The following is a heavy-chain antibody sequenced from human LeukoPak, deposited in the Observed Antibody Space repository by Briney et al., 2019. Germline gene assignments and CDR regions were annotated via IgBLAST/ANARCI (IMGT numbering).Heavy chain of an antibody. D-gene: IGHD2-21*02. CDR3: ARLPGGDSSSVVAFDI. Sequence: SETLSLTCAVSGGSISSYYWSWIRQPAGKGLEWIRRIYTSGSTNYNPSLKSRVTMSVDTSKNQFSLKLSSVTAADTAVYYCARLPGGDSSSVVAFDIWGQGTMVTVSS. J-gene: IGHJ3*02. V-gene: IGHV4-59*10. CDR2: IYTSGST. CDR1: GGSISSYY.